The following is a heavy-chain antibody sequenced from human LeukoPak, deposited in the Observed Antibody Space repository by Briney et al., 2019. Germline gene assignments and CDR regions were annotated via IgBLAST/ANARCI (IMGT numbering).Heavy chain of an antibody. J-gene: IGHJ6*03. Sequence: PGGSLRLSCAASGFTVGSNYMSWVRQAPGKGLEWVANIKQDGSEKYYVDSVKGRFTISRDNAKNSLYLQMNSLRAEDTAVYYCARVYDSSGYFIPYYYYMDVWGKGTTVTVSS. V-gene: IGHV3-7*01. CDR3: ARVYDSSGYFIPYYYYMDV. D-gene: IGHD3-22*01. CDR2: IKQDGSEK. CDR1: GFTVGSNY.